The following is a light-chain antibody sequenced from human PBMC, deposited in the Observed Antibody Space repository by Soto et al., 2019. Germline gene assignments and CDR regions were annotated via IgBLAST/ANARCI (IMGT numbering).Light chain of an antibody. V-gene: IGLV2-23*02. CDR1: SSDIGSHNL. Sequence: QSALTQPASVSGSPGQSITISCTGSSSDIGSHNLVSWYQQHPGEAPKLMIVEVNKRPSGVSDRFSGSKSGNTASLTISGLQAEDEANYHCYSYAGSATSLFGGGTKLTVL. J-gene: IGLJ2*01. CDR3: YSYAGSATSL. CDR2: EVN.